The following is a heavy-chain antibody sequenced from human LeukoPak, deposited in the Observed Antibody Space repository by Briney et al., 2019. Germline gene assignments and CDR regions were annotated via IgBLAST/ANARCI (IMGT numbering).Heavy chain of an antibody. D-gene: IGHD3-3*01. Sequence: GASVKVSCKASGYTFTSYDINWVRQATGQGLEWMGWMNPNRGNTGYAQKFQGRVTMTRNTSISTAYMELSSLRSEDTAVYYCARGLYYDFWSGYYYYYYYMDVWGKGTTVTVSS. CDR3: ARGLYYDFWSGYYYYYYYMDV. CDR1: GYTFTSYD. V-gene: IGHV1-8*01. CDR2: MNPNRGNT. J-gene: IGHJ6*03.